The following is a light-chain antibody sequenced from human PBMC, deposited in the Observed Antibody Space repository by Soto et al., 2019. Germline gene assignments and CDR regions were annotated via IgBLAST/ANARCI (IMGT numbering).Light chain of an antibody. CDR3: QQSYSTLGT. V-gene: IGKV1-39*01. Sequence: DIQMTQSPSSLSASVGDRVTITCRASQSISSYLNWYQQKPGKAPKLLFYAASSLHSGVPSRFSGSGSGTDFTLIISSLQPEDFATYYCQQSYSTLGTFGQGTKLEIK. CDR1: QSISSY. CDR2: AAS. J-gene: IGKJ2*01.